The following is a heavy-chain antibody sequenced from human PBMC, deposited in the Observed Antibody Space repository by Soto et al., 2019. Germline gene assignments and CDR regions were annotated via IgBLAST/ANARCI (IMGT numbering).Heavy chain of an antibody. D-gene: IGHD1-7*01. Sequence: ASVKVSCKASGYTFTSYGIHWVRQAPGQRLEWTGLINAGNGNTKYSQKFEAIVTLTRDTAASTAYMELNSLRSDDTAVYYCARDPIWTYTWNYARLNYLDPWGQGTLVTVSS. CDR1: GYTFTSYG. J-gene: IGHJ5*02. V-gene: IGHV1-3*01. CDR2: INAGNGNT. CDR3: ARDPIWTYTWNYARLNYLDP.